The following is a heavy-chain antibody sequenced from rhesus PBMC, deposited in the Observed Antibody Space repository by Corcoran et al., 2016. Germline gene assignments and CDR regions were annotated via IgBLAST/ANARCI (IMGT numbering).Heavy chain of an antibody. CDR2: VYPEDDEA. CDR3: ATLPDTATVDY. J-gene: IGHJ4*01. CDR1: GYTFTDSY. D-gene: IGHD5-12*01. Sequence: EVQLVQSGAEVTKPGASVKISCKATGYTFTDSYQHWVRQAPGQGLEWMGLVYPEDDEADYAQKFPDRVTITRDTSTATAYMELSSLRSEDTAVYYCATLPDTATVDYWGQGVLVTVSS. V-gene: IGHV1-111*01.